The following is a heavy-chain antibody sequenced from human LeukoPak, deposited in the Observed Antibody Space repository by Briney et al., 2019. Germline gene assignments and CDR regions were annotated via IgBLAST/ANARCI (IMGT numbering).Heavy chain of an antibody. CDR3: ARDPTLRYYFDY. J-gene: IGHJ4*02. CDR1: GYTFTGYY. CDR2: INPNSGGT. Sequence: ASVKVSCKASGYTFTGYYMHWVRQAPGQGLEWMGWINPNSGGTNYAQKFQGRVTMTRDTSISTAYMELSRLRSDDTAVYYCARDPTLRYYFDYWGQGTLVTVSS. D-gene: IGHD3-10*01. V-gene: IGHV1-2*02.